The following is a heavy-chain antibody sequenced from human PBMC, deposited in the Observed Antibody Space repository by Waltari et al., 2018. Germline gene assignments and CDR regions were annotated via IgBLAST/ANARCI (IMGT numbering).Heavy chain of an antibody. CDR1: GFTFNNYW. D-gene: IGHD1-1*01. CDR3: ARDGKNGYFDY. CDR2: INKDGRDK. J-gene: IGHJ4*02. V-gene: IGHV3-7*01. Sequence: VHLVHAGGLFLQLGGYLRLSCGVSGFTFNNYWMTWVRRGPGKGLEWVANINKDGRDKTYVDSVEGRFTSSRDNAQNSVYLQMNSLRADDTEGDYCARDGKNGYFDYWGSGNMVTVSS.